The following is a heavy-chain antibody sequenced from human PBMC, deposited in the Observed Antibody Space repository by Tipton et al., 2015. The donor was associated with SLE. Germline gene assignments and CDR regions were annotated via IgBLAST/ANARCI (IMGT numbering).Heavy chain of an antibody. CDR3: ASRVADRRGDEYFLH. D-gene: IGHD2-21*02. J-gene: IGHJ1*01. CDR2: IFYSGNT. CDR1: GGSLNSGNYY. V-gene: IGHV4-39*01. Sequence: TLSLTCTVSGGSLNSGNYYWVWIRQPPGEGLEWIGSIFYSGNTYSNPSLKSRVTISVDTSKNQFSLKLSSVTAADTAVYYCASRVADRRGDEYFLHWGRGTLVTFSS.